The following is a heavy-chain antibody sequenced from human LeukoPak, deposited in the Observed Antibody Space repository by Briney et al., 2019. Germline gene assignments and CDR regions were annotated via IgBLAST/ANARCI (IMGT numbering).Heavy chain of an antibody. V-gene: IGHV4-4*08. CDR2: ISNSGRA. CDR1: GGSISTYY. CDR3: ARGVDSGWPHFDY. Sequence: SETLSLTCTVSGGSISTYYWSWIRQPPGKGLEWIGYISNSGRANNNPSLNSRVTISLDTSKNQFSLKLSSVTAADTAMYYCARGVDSGWPHFDYWGQGTQVAVSS. D-gene: IGHD6-19*01. J-gene: IGHJ4*02.